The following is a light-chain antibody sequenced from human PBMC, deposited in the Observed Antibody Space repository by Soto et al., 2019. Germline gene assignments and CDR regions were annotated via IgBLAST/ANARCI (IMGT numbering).Light chain of an antibody. CDR3: HQVYTYPRT. Sequence: IQLTQSPSSLSASVGDRVTITCRASQGVRSYLAWFQQRPGKAPKLLIFGASTLQNGVPARFSGGGFGTEFTLTITSLQPEDFATYYCHQVYTYPRTCGQGTKVEIK. V-gene: IGKV1-9*01. CDR1: QGVRSY. CDR2: GAS. J-gene: IGKJ1*01.